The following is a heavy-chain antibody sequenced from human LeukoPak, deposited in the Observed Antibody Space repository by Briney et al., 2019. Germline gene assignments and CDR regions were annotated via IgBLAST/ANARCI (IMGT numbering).Heavy chain of an antibody. CDR2: IYTSGST. J-gene: IGHJ4*02. V-gene: IGHV4-61*02. CDR1: GGSISSGSYY. Sequence: SETLSLTCTVFGGSISSGSYYWSWIRQPAGKGLEWIGRIYTSGSTNYNPSLKSRVTISVDTSKNQFSLKLSSVTAADTAVYYCASLGAEHIDWGQGTLVTVSS. D-gene: IGHD1/OR15-1a*01. CDR3: ASLGAEHID.